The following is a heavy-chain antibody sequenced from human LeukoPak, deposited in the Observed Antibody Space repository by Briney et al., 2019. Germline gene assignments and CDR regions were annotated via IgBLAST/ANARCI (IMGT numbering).Heavy chain of an antibody. CDR3: ARVEGSQLWFWGLDP. V-gene: IGHV4-59*01. CDR1: GGSISSYY. D-gene: IGHD5-18*01. CDR2: IYYSGST. J-gene: IGHJ5*02. Sequence: SETLSLTSTVSGGSISSYYWSWIRQPPGKGLEWIGYIYYSGSTNYNPSLKSRVTISVDTSKNQFSLKLSSVTAADTAVYYCARVEGSQLWFWGLDPWGQGTLVTVSS.